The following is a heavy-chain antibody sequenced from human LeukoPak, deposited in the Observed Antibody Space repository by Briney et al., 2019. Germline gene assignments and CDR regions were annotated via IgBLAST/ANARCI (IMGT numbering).Heavy chain of an antibody. V-gene: IGHV3-21*01. CDR3: AKEAGQDFGALDAFDV. Sequence: GGSLRLSCAASGFTFSSYSMNWVRQAPGKGLEWVSSISSSSSYIYYADSVKGRFTISRDNARNSLYLQMNSLRAEDTAVYYCAKEAGQDFGALDAFDVWGQGTMVTVSS. CDR1: GFTFSSYS. D-gene: IGHD4-17*01. J-gene: IGHJ3*01. CDR2: ISSSSSYI.